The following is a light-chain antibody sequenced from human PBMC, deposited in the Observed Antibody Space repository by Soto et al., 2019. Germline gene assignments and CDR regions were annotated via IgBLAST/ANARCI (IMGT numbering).Light chain of an antibody. CDR3: GTWDDRLDGDYV. CDR1: SSNIGDNY. CDR2: DND. J-gene: IGLJ1*01. Sequence: QSVLTQPPSVSAAPGQQVTISCSGSSSNIGDNYVSWYQRLPGTAPKLVVYDNDRRPSGIPGRFSGSKSGTSATLVITGLQTGDEADYYCGTWDDRLDGDYVFGTGTKGTAL. V-gene: IGLV1-51*01.